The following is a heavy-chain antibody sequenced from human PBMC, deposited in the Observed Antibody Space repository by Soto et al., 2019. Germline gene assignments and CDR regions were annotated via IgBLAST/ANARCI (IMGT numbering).Heavy chain of an antibody. CDR1: GFTFSSYA. J-gene: IGHJ4*02. CDR2: ISGSGGST. D-gene: IGHD1-26*01. V-gene: IGHV3-23*01. CDR3: AGRGSGSYYGY. Sequence: EVQLLESGGGLVQPGGSLRLSCAASGFTFSSYAMRWVRQGPVKGLEWVSAISGSGGSTYYADSVKGGFTISRDNSKNTLYLQMSSLRVEDTAVYYRAGRGSGSYYGYWGQGTLVTVSS.